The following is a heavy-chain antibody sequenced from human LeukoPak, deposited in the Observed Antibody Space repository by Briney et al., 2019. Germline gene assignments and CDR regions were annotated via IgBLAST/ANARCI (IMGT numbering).Heavy chain of an antibody. D-gene: IGHD3-10*02. J-gene: IGHJ6*04. CDR2: ISSSGSTI. CDR1: GFTFSSYE. V-gene: IGHV3-48*03. CDR3: AELGITMIGGV. Sequence: GGSLRLSCAACGFTFSSYEMNWVRQAPGKGLEWVSYISSSGSTIYYADSVKGRFTISRDNAKNSLYLQMNSLRAEDTAVYYCAELGITMIGGVWGKGTTVTISS.